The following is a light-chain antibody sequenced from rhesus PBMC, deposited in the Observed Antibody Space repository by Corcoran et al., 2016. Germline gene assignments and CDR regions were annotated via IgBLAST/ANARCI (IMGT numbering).Light chain of an antibody. CDR2: AAS. V-gene: IGKV1-25*01. CDR1: QGISSY. J-gene: IGKJ3*01. Sequence: DIQITQSPSSLSAPVGDRVTITCRASQGISSYLSWYQQKQGKAPKLLIYAASALQSGVPSRFSGSGSGTDFTLTISSLHPEDFATYYCQQHNSYPFAFGPGTKLDSK. CDR3: QQHNSYPFA.